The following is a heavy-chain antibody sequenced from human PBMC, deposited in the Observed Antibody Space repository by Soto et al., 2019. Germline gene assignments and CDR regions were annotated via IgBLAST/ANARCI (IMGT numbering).Heavy chain of an antibody. CDR2: INAGYGNT. Sequence: ASVKVSCKASGYTFSSYAMHWVRQAPGQRLEWMGWINAGYGNTKSSQKFQDRVTISRDTSPSTTYMELTSLRSEDTAVYYCARDTGDGTFDFWGQGTLVTVSS. CDR3: ARDTGDGTFDF. CDR1: GYTFSSYA. D-gene: IGHD7-27*01. V-gene: IGHV1-3*01. J-gene: IGHJ4*02.